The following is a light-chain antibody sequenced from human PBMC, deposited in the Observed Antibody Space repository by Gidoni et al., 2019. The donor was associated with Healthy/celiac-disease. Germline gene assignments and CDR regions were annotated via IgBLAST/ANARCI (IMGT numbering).Light chain of an antibody. CDR3: QQRSNWPRT. J-gene: IGKJ1*01. V-gene: IGKV3-11*01. Sequence: EIVFTPFPATLSLSPGERATLSCRASQSVSSYLDWYQQKPGQAPRLLIYDASNRATGIPARFSGSGSGTDFTLTISSLEPEDFAVYYCQQRSNWPRTFGQGTKVEIK. CDR1: QSVSSY. CDR2: DAS.